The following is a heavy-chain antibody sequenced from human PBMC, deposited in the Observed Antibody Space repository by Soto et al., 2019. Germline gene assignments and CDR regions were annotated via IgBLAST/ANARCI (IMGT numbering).Heavy chain of an antibody. Sequence: GGSLRLSCATSGFTFNTYPMTWVRQAPGKGLEWVSSISSTAGRTSSYADSVKGRFTISRDNSKNTLYLQMNGLRAEDTALYYCAKVTKRAAAGRYEYYKYGMDVWGQGTTVTVSS. D-gene: IGHD6-13*01. CDR3: AKVTKRAAAGRYEYYKYGMDV. CDR1: GFTFNTYP. CDR2: ISSTAGRT. V-gene: IGHV3-23*01. J-gene: IGHJ6*02.